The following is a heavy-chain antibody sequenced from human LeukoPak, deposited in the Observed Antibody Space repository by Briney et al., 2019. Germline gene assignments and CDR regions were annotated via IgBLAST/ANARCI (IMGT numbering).Heavy chain of an antibody. CDR3: ARDASRIDIVVVPAAILGHGDAFDI. V-gene: IGHV1-18*01. D-gene: IGHD2-2*02. Sequence: ASVKVSCKASGYTFTSSGFSWVRQAPGQGLEWMGWISAYNGNTNYAQKFQGRVSMTTDTSTSIAYMELRSLRSDDTAVYYCARDASRIDIVVVPAAILGHGDAFDIWGQGTMVTVSS. CDR1: GYTFTSSG. J-gene: IGHJ3*02. CDR2: ISAYNGNT.